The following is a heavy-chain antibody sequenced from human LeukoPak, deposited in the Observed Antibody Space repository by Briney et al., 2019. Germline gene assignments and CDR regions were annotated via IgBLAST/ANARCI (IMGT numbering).Heavy chain of an antibody. Sequence: GRSLRLSCTASGSSSIDYSMTWVRQAPGKGREWVANIKKVGSQRNYVDSVRGRSTISRDNAKNALFLEMNGLRAEDTAVYYCARRGGSSSRRSPIDYWGEGSLVTVSS. D-gene: IGHD1-26*01. J-gene: IGHJ4*02. CDR2: IKKVGSQR. V-gene: IGHV3-7*01. CDR3: ARRGGSSSRRSPIDY. CDR1: GSSSIDYS.